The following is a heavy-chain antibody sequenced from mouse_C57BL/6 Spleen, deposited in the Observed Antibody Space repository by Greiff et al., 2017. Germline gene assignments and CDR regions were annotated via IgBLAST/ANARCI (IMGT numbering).Heavy chain of an antibody. V-gene: IGHV1-82*01. Sequence: VQGVESGPELVKPGASVKISCKASGYAFSSSWMNWVKQRPGKGLEWIGRIYPGDGDTNYNGKFKGKATLTADKSSSTAYMQLSSLTSEDSAVYFCARIDYYVSSRNYFDYWGQGTTLTVSS. CDR2: IYPGDGDT. D-gene: IGHD1-1*01. CDR1: GYAFSSSW. CDR3: ARIDYYVSSRNYFDY. J-gene: IGHJ2*01.